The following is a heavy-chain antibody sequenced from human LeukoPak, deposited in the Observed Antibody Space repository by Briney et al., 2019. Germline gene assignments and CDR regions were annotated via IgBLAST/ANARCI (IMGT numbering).Heavy chain of an antibody. Sequence: TGGSLRLSCAASGFTFSSYAMHWVHQAPGKGLEWVAVISYDGSNKYYADSVKGRFTISRDNSKNTLYLQMNSLRAEDTAVYYCARDRGAEGCFDYWGQGTLVTVSS. D-gene: IGHD1-26*01. CDR3: ARDRGAEGCFDY. J-gene: IGHJ4*02. CDR2: ISYDGSNK. CDR1: GFTFSSYA. V-gene: IGHV3-30*04.